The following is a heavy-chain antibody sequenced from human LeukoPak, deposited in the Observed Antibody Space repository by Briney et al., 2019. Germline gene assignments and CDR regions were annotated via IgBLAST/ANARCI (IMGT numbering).Heavy chain of an antibody. CDR3: ARIRRGSRTGADY. V-gene: IGHV4-59*01. J-gene: IGHJ4*02. Sequence: SETLSLTCTVSGDSIDSYYWSWIRQPPGKGLEWIGNIYYSGSTNYNPSLKSRVTISVDTSKNQFSLNLSSVTAADTAVYCCARIRRGSRTGADYWGQGTLVTVSS. CDR2: IYYSGST. D-gene: IGHD1-26*01. CDR1: GDSIDSYY.